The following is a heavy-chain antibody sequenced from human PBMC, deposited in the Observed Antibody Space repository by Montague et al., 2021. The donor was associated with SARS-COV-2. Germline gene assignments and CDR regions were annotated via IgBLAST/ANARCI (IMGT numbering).Heavy chain of an antibody. CDR2: IYYSGST. CDR3: ASSSYSSRWYYFDY. CDR1: GVSLSSSSFY. Sequence: SETLSLTCTVSGVSLSSSSFYWGWIRRPPGKGLEWIGSIYYSGSTYYNPSLKSRVSISVDTSKKQLSLGLSSVTAADTAVYYCASSSYSSRWYYFDYWGQGTLVAVSS. J-gene: IGHJ4*02. D-gene: IGHD6-13*01. V-gene: IGHV4-39*01.